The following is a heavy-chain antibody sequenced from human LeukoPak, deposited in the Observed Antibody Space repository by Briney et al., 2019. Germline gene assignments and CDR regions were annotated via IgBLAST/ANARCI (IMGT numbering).Heavy chain of an antibody. CDR2: IIPILGIA. CDR1: GGTFSSYA. D-gene: IGHD2-8*02. CDR3: VREESGGYFDY. Sequence: SVKVSCKASGGTFSSYAISWVRQAPGQGLEWMGRIIPILGIANYAQKFQGRVTITADKSTSTAYMELSSLRSEDTAVYHCVREESGGYFDYWGQGTLVTVSS. V-gene: IGHV1-69*04. J-gene: IGHJ4*02.